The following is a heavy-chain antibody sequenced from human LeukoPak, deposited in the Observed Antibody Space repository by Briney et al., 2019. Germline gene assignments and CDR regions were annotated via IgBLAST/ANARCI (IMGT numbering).Heavy chain of an antibody. CDR1: GYSISSGYY. CDR2: IYHSGST. J-gene: IGHJ4*02. V-gene: IGHV4-38-2*02. Sequence: SETLSLTCTVSGYSISSGYYWGWRRPPPGKGLGRIYSIYHSGSTYYNPSFKSRITISVDTSKNQFSLKLSSVTAADTAVYYCARVWVEYCSGGSCNGTVYYWGQGTLVTVSS. CDR3: ARVWVEYCSGGSCNGTVYY. D-gene: IGHD2-15*01.